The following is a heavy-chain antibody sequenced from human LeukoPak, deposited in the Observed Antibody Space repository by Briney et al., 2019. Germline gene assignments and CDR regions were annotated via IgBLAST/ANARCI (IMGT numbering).Heavy chain of an antibody. J-gene: IGHJ4*02. D-gene: IGHD6-25*01. CDR1: GFTFSSYS. V-gene: IGHV3-21*01. CDR2: ISSSSSYI. Sequence: SGGPLRLSCAASGFTFSSYSMNWVRQAPGKGLEWVSSISSSSSYIYYVDSVKGRFTISRDNAKNSLYLQMNSLRAEDTAVYYCAREVIAASDFDYWGQGTLVTVSS. CDR3: AREVIAASDFDY.